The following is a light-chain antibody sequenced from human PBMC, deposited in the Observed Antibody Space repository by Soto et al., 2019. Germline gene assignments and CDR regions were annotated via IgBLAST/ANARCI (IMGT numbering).Light chain of an antibody. J-gene: IGLJ2*01. CDR1: NIGSKS. CDR2: NEV. Sequence: SYELTQPPSVSVAPGKTASITCGGNNIGSKSVHWYQQKSGQAPVLVIYNEVDRPSGIPERFSGSNHGKTATLPISRVEAGDESAYYCHVWDSDRDHPVFGGGTKVTVL. CDR3: HVWDSDRDHPV. V-gene: IGLV3-21*04.